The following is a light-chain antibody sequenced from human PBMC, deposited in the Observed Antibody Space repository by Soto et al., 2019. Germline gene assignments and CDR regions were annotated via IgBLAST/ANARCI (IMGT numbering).Light chain of an antibody. CDR2: DAS. Sequence: DIVLTQSPATLSLSPGERATLSCRASQSVGTDLAWYQQKHGQAPRLLIDDASNRATGIPARFSGSGTGTDFTLTIRSLEPEDFAVYYCQQRKNWPLTFGGGTKVEIK. CDR3: QQRKNWPLT. V-gene: IGKV3-11*01. J-gene: IGKJ4*01. CDR1: QSVGTD.